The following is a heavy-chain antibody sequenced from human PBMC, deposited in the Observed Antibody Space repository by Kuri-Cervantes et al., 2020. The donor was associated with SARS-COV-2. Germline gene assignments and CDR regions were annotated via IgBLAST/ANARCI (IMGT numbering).Heavy chain of an antibody. Sequence: ESLKISCAASGFTFSSYSMNWVRQAPGKGLEWVSYISSSSSTISYADSVTGRFTISRDNSKNTLYLQMNSLRAEDTAVYYCANPTGHYYYGMDVWGQGTTVTVSS. J-gene: IGHJ6*02. CDR1: GFTFSSYS. CDR3: ANPTGHYYYGMDV. CDR2: ISSSSSTI. V-gene: IGHV3-48*01.